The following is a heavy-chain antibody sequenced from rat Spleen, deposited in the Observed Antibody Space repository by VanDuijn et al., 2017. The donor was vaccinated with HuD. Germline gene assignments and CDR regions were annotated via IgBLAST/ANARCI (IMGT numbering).Heavy chain of an antibody. Sequence: EVQLAESGGGLVQPGRSLKLSCAASGFTFSDYYMAWIRQAPTKGLEWVASISYDGGSTYYRDSVKGRFTISSDNAKSSLYLQMNSLRSEDTATYYCTRDEVYYGQLGVMDAWGQGASVTVS. CDR2: ISYDGGST. J-gene: IGHJ4*01. V-gene: IGHV5-20*01. D-gene: IGHD1-6*01. CDR1: GFTFSDYY. CDR3: TRDEVYYGQLGVMDA.